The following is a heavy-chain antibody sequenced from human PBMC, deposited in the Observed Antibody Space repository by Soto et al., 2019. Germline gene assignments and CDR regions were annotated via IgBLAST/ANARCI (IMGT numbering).Heavy chain of an antibody. CDR3: ARATGADTEDY. D-gene: IGHD3-10*01. V-gene: IGHV3-7*04. CDR1: GFTFSSYW. Sequence: EVQLVESRGGLVQPGGSLRLSCAASGFTFSSYWMSWVRQAPGKGLEWVANIKEDGSERYYVDSVKGRFTISRDNAKNSLYLQMTSLRAEDTAVYYCARATGADTEDYWGQGTLVTVSS. CDR2: IKEDGSER. J-gene: IGHJ4*02.